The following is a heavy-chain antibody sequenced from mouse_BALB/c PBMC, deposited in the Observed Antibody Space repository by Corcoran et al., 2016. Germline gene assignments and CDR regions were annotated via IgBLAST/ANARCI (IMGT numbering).Heavy chain of an antibody. Sequence: EVQLQQSGPELVKPGASVKISCKTSGYTFTEYTMHWVKQSHGQRLEWIGCINTNNGGTSDNQKFKGKTTLTVDKSSSTAYMELRSLTSEDSAVYYCAWLPVWGQGTLVTVSA. D-gene: IGHD2-2*01. J-gene: IGHJ3*01. V-gene: IGHV1-22*01. CDR2: INTNNGGT. CDR3: AWLPV. CDR1: GYTFTEYT.